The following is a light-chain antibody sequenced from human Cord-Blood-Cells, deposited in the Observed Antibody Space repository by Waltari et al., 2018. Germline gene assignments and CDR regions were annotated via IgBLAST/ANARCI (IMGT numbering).Light chain of an antibody. J-gene: IGLJ3*02. CDR1: STDVGGYNY. CDR3: SSYTSSSTWV. Sequence: QSALTQPASVSGSPGQSITISCTATSTDVGGYNYFPWYQQHPGKAPKLMIYDVSKRPSGVSNRFSGSKSGNTASLTISGLQAEDEADYYCSSYTSSSTWVFGGGTKLTVL. CDR2: DVS. V-gene: IGLV2-14*01.